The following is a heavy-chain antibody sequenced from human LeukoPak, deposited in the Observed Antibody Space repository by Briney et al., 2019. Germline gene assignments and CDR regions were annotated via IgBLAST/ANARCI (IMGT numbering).Heavy chain of an antibody. CDR2: INHSGST. CDR3: ASYDSSGYYFDY. D-gene: IGHD3-22*01. Sequence: SETLSLTCAVYGGSFSGYYWSWIRQPPGKGLEWIGEINHSGSTYYNPSLKSRVTISVDRSKNQFSLKLSSVTAADTAVYYCASYDSSGYYFDYWGQGTLVTVSS. V-gene: IGHV4-34*01. J-gene: IGHJ4*02. CDR1: GGSFSGYY.